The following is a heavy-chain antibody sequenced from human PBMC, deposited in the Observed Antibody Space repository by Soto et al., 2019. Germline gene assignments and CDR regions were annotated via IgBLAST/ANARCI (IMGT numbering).Heavy chain of an antibody. CDR2: IWYDGSNK. J-gene: IGHJ5*02. D-gene: IGHD6-13*01. V-gene: IGHV3-33*01. CDR3: ARTGIAANWFDP. Sequence: VQLVESGGGVVQPGRSLRLSCAASGFTFSSYGMHWVRQAPGKGLEWVAVIWYDGSNKYYADSVKGRFTISRDNSKNTLYLQMNSLRAEDTAVYYCARTGIAANWFDPWGQGTLVTVSS. CDR1: GFTFSSYG.